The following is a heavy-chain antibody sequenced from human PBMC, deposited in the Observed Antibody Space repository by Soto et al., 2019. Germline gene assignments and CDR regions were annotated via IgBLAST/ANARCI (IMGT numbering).Heavy chain of an antibody. CDR1: GYTFTSYG. CDR2: ISAYNGNT. D-gene: IGHD6-13*01. Sequence: GASVKVSCKASGYTFTSYGISWVRQAPGQGLEWMGWISAYNGNTNYAQKLQGRVTMTTDTSTSTAYMELRSLRSDDTAVYYCARDPVLLPGIAAAPTGFDYWGQGTLVTVSS. CDR3: ARDPVLLPGIAAAPTGFDY. V-gene: IGHV1-18*01. J-gene: IGHJ4*02.